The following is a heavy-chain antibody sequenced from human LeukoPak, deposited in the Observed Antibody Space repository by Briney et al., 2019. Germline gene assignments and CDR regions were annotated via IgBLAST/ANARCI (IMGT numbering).Heavy chain of an antibody. Sequence: SETLSLTCAVSGYPISSGYYWGWIRQPPGKGLEWIGSIYHSGSTYYNPSLKSRVTISVDTSKNQFSLKLSSVAAADTAVYYCAISGYYDFWSGYSHYFDYWGQGTLVTVSS. CDR3: AISGYYDFWSGYSHYFDY. CDR1: GYPISSGYY. V-gene: IGHV4-38-2*01. CDR2: IYHSGST. D-gene: IGHD3-3*01. J-gene: IGHJ4*02.